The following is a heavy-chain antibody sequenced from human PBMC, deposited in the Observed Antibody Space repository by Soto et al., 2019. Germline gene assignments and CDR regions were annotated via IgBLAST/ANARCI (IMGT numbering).Heavy chain of an antibody. V-gene: IGHV1-18*01. J-gene: IGHJ5*02. D-gene: IGHD3-3*01. Sequence: ASVKVSCKASGYTFTSYGISWVRQAPGQGLEWMGWISAYNGNTNYAQKLQGRVTMTTDTSTSTAYMELRSLRSDDTAVYYCARVDGTIFGVPGNGWFDPWGQGTLVTVSS. CDR2: ISAYNGNT. CDR3: ARVDGTIFGVPGNGWFDP. CDR1: GYTFTSYG.